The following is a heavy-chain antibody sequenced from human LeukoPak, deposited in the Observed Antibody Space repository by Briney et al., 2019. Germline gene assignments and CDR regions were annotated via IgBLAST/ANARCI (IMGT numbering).Heavy chain of an antibody. CDR3: ARYSSSPHAFDI. CDR2: ISYDGSNK. J-gene: IGHJ3*02. CDR1: GFTFSSYA. V-gene: IGHV3-30-3*01. D-gene: IGHD6-6*01. Sequence: GRSLRLSCAASGFTFSSYAMHWVRQAPGKGLEWVAVISYDGSNKYYADSVKGRFTISRDNSKSTLYLQMNSLRAEDTAVYYCARYSSSPHAFDIWGQGTMVTVSS.